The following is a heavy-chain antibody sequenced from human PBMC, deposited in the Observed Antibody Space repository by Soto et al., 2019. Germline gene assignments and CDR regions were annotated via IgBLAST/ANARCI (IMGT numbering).Heavy chain of an antibody. CDR3: ARGYYDSSGYYPMDDY. Sequence: QVQLVQSGAEVKKPGSSVKVSCKASGGTFSSYAISWVRQAPGQGLEWMGGIIPIFGTANYAQKFQGRVTITADESTSTAHMELSSLRSEDTAVYYCARGYYDSSGYYPMDDYWGQGTLVTVSS. D-gene: IGHD3-22*01. CDR1: GGTFSSYA. CDR2: IIPIFGTA. V-gene: IGHV1-69*01. J-gene: IGHJ4*02.